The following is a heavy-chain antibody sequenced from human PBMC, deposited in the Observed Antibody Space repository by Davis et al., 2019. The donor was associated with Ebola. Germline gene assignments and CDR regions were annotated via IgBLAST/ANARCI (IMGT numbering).Heavy chain of an antibody. CDR2: INPGSDNT. CDR1: GYTFTNYP. Sequence: ASVKVSCKASGYTFTNYPMHWVRQAPGQRLEWMGWINPGSDNTKYSQKFQGRVTITRDTSATTAYMELRSLRSDDTAVYYCARDIVVVPAAMEGGTYYYYYGMDVWGKGTTVTVSS. CDR3: ARDIVVVPAAMEGGTYYYYYGMDV. D-gene: IGHD2-2*01. V-gene: IGHV1-3*01. J-gene: IGHJ6*04.